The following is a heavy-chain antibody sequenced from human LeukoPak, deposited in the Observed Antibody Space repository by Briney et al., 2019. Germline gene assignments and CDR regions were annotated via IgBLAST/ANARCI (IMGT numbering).Heavy chain of an antibody. Sequence: GGSLRLSCAASGFTVSANYMSWVRQAPGKRLEWVSVIYSGGTTYYADSVKGRFTISRDSSKNTLYVQMNSLRADDTAVYYCARVLGIYAFDVWGQGTMVTVSS. J-gene: IGHJ3*01. CDR1: GFTVSANY. CDR2: IYSGGTT. V-gene: IGHV3-66*02. D-gene: IGHD7-27*01. CDR3: ARVLGIYAFDV.